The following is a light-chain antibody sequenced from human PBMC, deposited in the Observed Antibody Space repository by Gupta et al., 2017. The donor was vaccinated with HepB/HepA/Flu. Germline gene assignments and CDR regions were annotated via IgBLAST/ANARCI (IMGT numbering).Light chain of an antibody. CDR1: RSVSSN. CDR2: VAS. CDR3: LQYNNWPRT. J-gene: IGKJ1*01. V-gene: IGKV3-15*01. Sequence: ERVLSLSPASLSASPSERPTLSCRASRSVSSNLAWYQQKPGQAPRLLSYVASTRATGIPARFSGSGSGTDFTLTISSLQSEDVAVYYCLQYNNWPRTFGQWTKVEIK.